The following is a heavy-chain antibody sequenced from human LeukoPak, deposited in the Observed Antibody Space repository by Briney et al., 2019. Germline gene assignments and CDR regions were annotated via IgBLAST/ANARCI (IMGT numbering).Heavy chain of an antibody. D-gene: IGHD1-1*01. CDR1: GFTFSSYS. J-gene: IGHJ6*02. Sequence: GGSLRLSCAASGFTFSSYSMNWVRQAPGKGLEWVSSISSSSSCIYYADSVKGRFTISRDNAKNSLYLQMNSLRAEDTAVYYCASWTAYYYYGMDVWGQGTTVTVSS. V-gene: IGHV3-21*01. CDR2: ISSSSSCI. CDR3: ASWTAYYYYGMDV.